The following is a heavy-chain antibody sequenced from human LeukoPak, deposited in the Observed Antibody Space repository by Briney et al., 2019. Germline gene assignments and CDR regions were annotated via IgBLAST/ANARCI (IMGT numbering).Heavy chain of an antibody. CDR1: GFSLSTTGVA. Sequence: SGPTLVKPTQTLTLTCTFSGFSLSTTGVAVAWIRQPPGKALEWLAVTYWNNDKSYSPSLKNRLTITRDTSKNQVILIMANMDPVDTGTYYCAHKGRGSGSYTMWGQGTLVTASS. CDR3: AHKGRGSGSYTM. V-gene: IGHV2-5*01. J-gene: IGHJ4*02. D-gene: IGHD3-10*01. CDR2: TYWNNDK.